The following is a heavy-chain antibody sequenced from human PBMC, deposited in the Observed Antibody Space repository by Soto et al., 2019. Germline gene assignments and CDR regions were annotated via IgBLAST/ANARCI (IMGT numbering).Heavy chain of an antibody. D-gene: IGHD2-21*01. V-gene: IGHV3-33*01. CDR2: IWYDGSNK. J-gene: IGHJ6*02. CDR3: ATAYLRAIGPPYYGMDV. CDR1: GFTFSSYG. Sequence: GGSLRLSCAASGFTFSSYGMHWVRQAPGKGLEWVAVIWYDGSNKYYADSVKGRFTISRDNSKNTLYLQMNSLRAEDTAVYYCATAYLRAIGPPYYGMDVWGQVTTVTVSS.